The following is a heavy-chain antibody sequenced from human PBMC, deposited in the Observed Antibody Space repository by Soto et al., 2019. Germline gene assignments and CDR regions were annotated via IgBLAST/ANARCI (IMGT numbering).Heavy chain of an antibody. CDR2: SA. V-gene: IGHV1-69*01. D-gene: IGHD2-15*01. J-gene: IGHJ5*02. CDR1: GGTFSIYT. CDR3: AREGPPDIAWFDP. Sequence: QVQLVQSGAEVKKPGSSVKVSCKASGGTFSIYTISWVLQAPGQGLEWMGGSANSAQKFQGRLTVTADESTSTVYLELSSLTSEDTAVYYCAREGPPDIAWFDPWGQGTLVSVSS.